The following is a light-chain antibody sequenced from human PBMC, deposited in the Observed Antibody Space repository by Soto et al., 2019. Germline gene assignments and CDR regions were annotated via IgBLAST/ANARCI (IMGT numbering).Light chain of an antibody. CDR3: QQHHSSPYT. J-gene: IGKJ2*01. V-gene: IGKV1-5*03. CDR1: QSTNNW. Sequence: DIQLTQSPSTLSASVGDRVTIGCRASQSTNNWVAWYQQKPGKAPKLLIYKASSLESGVPSRFSGSGSGTEFTLTISSLQPDDFATYYCQQHHSSPYTFGRGTKLEIK. CDR2: KAS.